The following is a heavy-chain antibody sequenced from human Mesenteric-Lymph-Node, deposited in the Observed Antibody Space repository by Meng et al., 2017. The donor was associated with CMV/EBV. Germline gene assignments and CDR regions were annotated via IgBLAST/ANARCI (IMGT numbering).Heavy chain of an antibody. CDR2: ISSSSSHI. CDR1: GFTFSNYR. D-gene: IGHD2-2*01. V-gene: IGHV3-21*01. J-gene: IGHJ6*02. CDR3: AKVTSSSCYSARMDV. Sequence: GGSLRLSCTASGFTFSNYRMHWVRQAPGKGLEWVSSISSSSSHIYHADSVKGRFTISRDNAKNSLYLQMNSLRGEDTAVYYCAKVTSSSCYSARMDVWGQGTTVTVSS.